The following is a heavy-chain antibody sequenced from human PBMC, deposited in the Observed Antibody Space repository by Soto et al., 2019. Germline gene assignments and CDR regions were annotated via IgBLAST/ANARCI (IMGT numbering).Heavy chain of an antibody. CDR2: ISYDGSNK. D-gene: IGHD1-26*01. Sequence: PGGSLRLSCAASGFTFSSYGMHWVRQAPGKGLEWVAVISYDGSNKYYADSVKGRFTISRDKSKNTLYLQMNSLRAEDTAVYYCASYNGGATLANFDYWGQGTLVTVSS. CDR1: GFTFSSYG. J-gene: IGHJ4*02. CDR3: ASYNGGATLANFDY. V-gene: IGHV3-30*03.